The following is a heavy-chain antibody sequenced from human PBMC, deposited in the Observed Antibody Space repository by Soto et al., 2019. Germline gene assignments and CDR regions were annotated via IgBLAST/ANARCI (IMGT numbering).Heavy chain of an antibody. CDR2: ISSSSSYT. CDR3: ARDSYCGGDCYPDY. CDR1: GFTFSDYY. J-gene: IGHJ4*02. Sequence: QVQLVESGGGLVKPGGSLRLSCAASGFTFSDYYMSWIRQAPGKGLEWVSYISSSSSYTNYADSVKGRFTISRDNAKNSLYLQMNSLRAEDTAVYYCARDSYCGGDCYPDYCGQGTLVTVSS. V-gene: IGHV3-11*06. D-gene: IGHD2-21*02.